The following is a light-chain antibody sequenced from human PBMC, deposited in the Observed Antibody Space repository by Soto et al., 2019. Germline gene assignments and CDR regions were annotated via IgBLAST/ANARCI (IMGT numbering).Light chain of an antibody. J-gene: IGLJ2*01. CDR1: SSDVGGYNY. V-gene: IGLV2-14*01. CDR3: SSYKTSSTVVV. CDR2: GVS. Sequence: QSVLTQPASVSGSPGQSITISCTGTSSDVGGYNYVSWYQQYPGKAPKLMIFGVSDRPSGVSNRFSGSKSGNTASLTISGLQAEDEADYYCSSYKTSSTVVVFGGGTKVIVL.